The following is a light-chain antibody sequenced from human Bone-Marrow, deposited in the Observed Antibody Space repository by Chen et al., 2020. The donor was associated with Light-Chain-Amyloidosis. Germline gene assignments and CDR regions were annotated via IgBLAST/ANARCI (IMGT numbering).Light chain of an antibody. V-gene: IGKV1-39*01. Sequence: DIQVTQSPSSLSASVGDRVTITCRASQSISSYLNWYQQKPGKAPKLLIYAASSLQSGVPSRFSGSGSGTDFTLTISSLPPEDFATYYCQQSYSTPRTFGQGTKVEIK. CDR1: QSISSY. J-gene: IGKJ1*01. CDR2: AAS. CDR3: QQSYSTPRT.